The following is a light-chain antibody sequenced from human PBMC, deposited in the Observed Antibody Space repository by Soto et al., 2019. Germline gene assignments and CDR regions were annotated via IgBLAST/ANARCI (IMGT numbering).Light chain of an antibody. V-gene: IGKV1-39*01. J-gene: IGKJ1*01. CDR3: QHYNSYSWT. Sequence: IQLTQSPSSLSASVGDRVAITCRASQSISSYLNWYQQKPGKAPKLLIYAASSLQSGVPSRFSGSGSGTEFTLTISSLQPADFATYYCQHYNSYSWTFGQGTKVDI. CDR2: AAS. CDR1: QSISSY.